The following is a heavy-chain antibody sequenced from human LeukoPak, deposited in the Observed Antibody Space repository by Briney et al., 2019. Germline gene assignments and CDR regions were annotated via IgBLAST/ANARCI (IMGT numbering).Heavy chain of an antibody. CDR1: GGSIASANYH. CDR3: ARRAGEYSHPYDY. Sequence: SETLSLTCTVSGGSIASANYHWGWIRQSPVKGLQLIGSIYYSGSTHYNPSLQSRVSMSLDTSKNEFSLTLTSVTAADTAVYYCARRAGEYSHPYDYWGQGTLITVSS. J-gene: IGHJ4*02. D-gene: IGHD4-17*01. V-gene: IGHV4-39*07. CDR2: IYYSGST.